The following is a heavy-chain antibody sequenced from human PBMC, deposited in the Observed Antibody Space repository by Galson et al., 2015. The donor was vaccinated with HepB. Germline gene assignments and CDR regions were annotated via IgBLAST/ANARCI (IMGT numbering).Heavy chain of an antibody. D-gene: IGHD6-19*01. J-gene: IGHJ4*02. CDR3: ARVGQWLFFLGFDY. CDR1: GFPFSSYA. Sequence: SLRLSCAASGFPFSSYAMHWVRQAPGKGLEWVAVISYDGSNKYYADSVKGRFTISRDNSKNTLYLQMNSLRAEDTAVYYCARVGQWLFFLGFDYWGQGTLVTVSS. CDR2: ISYDGSNK. V-gene: IGHV3-30*04.